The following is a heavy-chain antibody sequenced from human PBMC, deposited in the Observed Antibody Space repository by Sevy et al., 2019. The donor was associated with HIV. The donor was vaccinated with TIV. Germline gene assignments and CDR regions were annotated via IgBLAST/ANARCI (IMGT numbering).Heavy chain of an antibody. V-gene: IGHV4-31*03. Sequence: SETLSLTCTVSGGSISSGGYYWSWIRQHPGKGLEWIGYIYYSGSTYYNPSLKSRVTISVDTSKNQFPLKLSSVTAADTAVYYCARGNVDTAMVGFPDYFDYWGQGTLVTVSS. CDR1: GGSISSGGYY. J-gene: IGHJ4*02. D-gene: IGHD5-18*01. CDR3: ARGNVDTAMVGFPDYFDY. CDR2: IYYSGST.